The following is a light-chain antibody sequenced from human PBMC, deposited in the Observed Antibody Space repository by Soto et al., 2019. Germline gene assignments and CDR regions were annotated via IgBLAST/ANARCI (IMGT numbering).Light chain of an antibody. V-gene: IGKV3-15*01. CDR1: HSVSSN. J-gene: IGKJ5*01. Sequence: EIVMAQSPATLSVSPGERATFSCRASHSVSSNLAWYQQKPGQAPRLLIYGASIRATGIPARFSGSGSGTEFTLTISTLQSEDFAIYYCQHYNNWRAITFGQGTRLEIK. CDR3: QHYNNWRAIT. CDR2: GAS.